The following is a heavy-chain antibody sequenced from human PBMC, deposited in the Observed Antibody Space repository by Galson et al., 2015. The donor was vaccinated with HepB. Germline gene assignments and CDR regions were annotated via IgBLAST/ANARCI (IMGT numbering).Heavy chain of an antibody. J-gene: IGHJ4*02. CDR3: ARGKQSIVGATSFDY. CDR2: IYTSGST. D-gene: IGHD1-26*01. CDR1: GGSISSGSYY. Sequence: TLSLTCTVSGGSISSGSYYWSWIRQPAGKGLEWIGRIYTSGSTNYNPSLKGRVTMSVDTSKNQFSLKLSSVTAADTAVYYCARGKQSIVGATSFDYWGQGTLVTVSS. V-gene: IGHV4-61*02.